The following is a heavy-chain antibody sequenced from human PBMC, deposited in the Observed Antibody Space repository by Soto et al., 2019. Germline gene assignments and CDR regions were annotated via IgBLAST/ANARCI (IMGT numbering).Heavy chain of an antibody. Sequence: QVQLVQSGAEVKEPGASVKVSCKASGYTFNNYAISWVRQAPGQGLEWMGWYYPYIAYGQSAKNFQGSLHMTTDTSTTTTSLELKSLRSAATPIYFCAKNTIVLYCWLDPWGLWTLVTLSS. CDR1: GYTFNNYA. CDR2: YYPYIAYG. V-gene: IGHV1-18*04. J-gene: IGHJ5*02. CDR3: AKNTIVLYCWLDP. D-gene: IGHD2-15*01.